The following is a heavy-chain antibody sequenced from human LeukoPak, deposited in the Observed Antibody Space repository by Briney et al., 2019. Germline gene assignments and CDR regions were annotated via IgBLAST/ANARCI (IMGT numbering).Heavy chain of an antibody. CDR2: IYSGGST. CDR3: ARTTNWGYWYFDL. V-gene: IGHV3-23*03. CDR1: EFTFSNYA. Sequence: GSLRLSCAASEFTFSNYAMNWVRQAPGKGLEWVSVIYSGGSTYYAASVKGRFTISRDTSKNTVYLQMNSLRAEDTAVYYCARTTNWGYWYFDLWGRGTVVTDSS. D-gene: IGHD7-27*01. J-gene: IGHJ2*01.